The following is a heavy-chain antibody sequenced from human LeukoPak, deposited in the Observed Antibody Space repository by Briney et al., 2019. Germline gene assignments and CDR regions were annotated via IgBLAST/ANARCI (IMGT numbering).Heavy chain of an antibody. CDR1: GYTFAAYY. CDR3: ATWGLHFDI. CDR2: IRPNSGVT. D-gene: IGHD3-16*01. V-gene: IGHV1-2*02. Sequence: ASVKVSCKASGYTFAAYYMYWVRQAPGQGLEWMGWIRPNSGVTNYTQKFQGQVTMTGDTSINTAYMELSSLTSDDTAVYFCATWGLHFDIWGQGTMVTVAP. J-gene: IGHJ3*02.